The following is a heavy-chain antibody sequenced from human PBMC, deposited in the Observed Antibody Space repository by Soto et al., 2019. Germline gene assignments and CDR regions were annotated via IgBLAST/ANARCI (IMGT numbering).Heavy chain of an antibody. J-gene: IGHJ4*02. CDR1: GFTVSSNY. V-gene: IGHV3-66*01. CDR2: IYSGGST. Sequence: EVQLVESGGGLVQPGGSLRLSCAASGFTVSSNYMSWVRQAPGKGLEWVSVIYSGGSTYYADSVKGRFTISRDNSKNTLYLQMNSLRAEDTAVYYCASPGEWLRKRGGAVTTPGVFYYFDYWGQGTLVTVSS. D-gene: IGHD5-12*01. CDR3: ASPGEWLRKRGGAVTTPGVFYYFDY.